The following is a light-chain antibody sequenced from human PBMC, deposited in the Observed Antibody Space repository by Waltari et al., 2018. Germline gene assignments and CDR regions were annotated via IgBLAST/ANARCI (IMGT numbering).Light chain of an antibody. CDR3: NSYTSSTTQV. CDR1: SSDVGAYNY. CDR2: EVN. J-gene: IGLJ1*01. V-gene: IGLV2-14*01. Sequence: QSALTQPASVSGSPGQSITISCTGTSSDVGAYNYVSWYQPHPGKAPKLTLYEVNNRPSGVSHRVSGSKSGNTASLTISGLQAEDEADYFCNSYTSSTTQVFGTGTKVTVL.